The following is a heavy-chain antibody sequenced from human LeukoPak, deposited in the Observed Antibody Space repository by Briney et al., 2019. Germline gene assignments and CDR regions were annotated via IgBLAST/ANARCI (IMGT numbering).Heavy chain of an antibody. J-gene: IGHJ4*02. Sequence: GESLKISCKGSGYSFTSYWIGWARQMPGKGLEWMGIIYPGDSDTRYSPSFQGQVTISADKSISTAYLQWSSLKASDTAMYYCARSRTMYYYDSSGYYYVDVYFDYWGQGTLVTVSS. CDR1: GYSFTSYW. CDR2: IYPGDSDT. V-gene: IGHV5-51*01. D-gene: IGHD3-22*01. CDR3: ARSRTMYYYDSSGYYYVDVYFDY.